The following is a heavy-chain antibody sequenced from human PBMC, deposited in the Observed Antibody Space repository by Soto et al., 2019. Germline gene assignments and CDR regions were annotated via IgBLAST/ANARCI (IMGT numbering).Heavy chain of an antibody. CDR2: MSAYNGNT. D-gene: IGHD4-4*01. CDR1: GYTFTSYG. Sequence: QVQLVQSGAEVKKPGASVKVSCKASGYTFTSYGISWVRQAPGQGLEWMGWMSAYNGNTNYAQKLQGRVTMTTDTSTSTANMELRRLRSDDTAVYYCASSPSGLQVAYWGQGTLVTVSS. J-gene: IGHJ4*02. CDR3: ASSPSGLQVAY. V-gene: IGHV1-18*01.